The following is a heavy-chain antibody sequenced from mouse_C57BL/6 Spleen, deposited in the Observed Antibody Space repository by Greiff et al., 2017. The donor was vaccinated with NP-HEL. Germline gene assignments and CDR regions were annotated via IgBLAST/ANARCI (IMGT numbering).Heavy chain of an antibody. J-gene: IGHJ1*03. CDR1: GYTFTSYW. D-gene: IGHD2-4*01. V-gene: IGHV1-53*01. Sequence: QVQLQQPGTELVKPGASVKLSCKASGYTFTSYWMHWVKQRPGQGLEWIGNINPSNGGTNYNEKFKSKATLTVDTSSSTAYMQLSSLTSEDSAVDYCARSEDDYAYFDVWGTGTTVTVSS. CDR3: ARSEDDYAYFDV. CDR2: INPSNGGT.